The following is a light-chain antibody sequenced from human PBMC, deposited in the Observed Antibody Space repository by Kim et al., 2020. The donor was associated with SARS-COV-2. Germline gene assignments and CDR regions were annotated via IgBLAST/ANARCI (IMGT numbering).Light chain of an antibody. Sequence: SGNLTCTRSRGYNDYANAGHQQQPQKGPGYLMNLNSDGGHTRGDGIPDRFSGSSSGAERYLTISSLQSEDEADYYCQTWVTGIHVFGGGTQLTVL. CDR1: RGYNDYA. CDR3: QTWVTGIHV. V-gene: IGLV4-69*01. J-gene: IGLJ3*02. CDR2: LNSDGGH.